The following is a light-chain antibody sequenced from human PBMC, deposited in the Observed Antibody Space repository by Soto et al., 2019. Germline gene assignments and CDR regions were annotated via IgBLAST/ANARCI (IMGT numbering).Light chain of an antibody. CDR2: VAS. V-gene: IGKV1-39*01. CDR3: QQTYTTPGT. Sequence: NQMTQSPSPLSPSVGETVTITSRASQSISSYLNWYQQKPGKAPKLLIYVASSLQSGVPSRFSGSGSGTDFTLTISSLQPEDFATYSCQQTYTTPGTFGQGTKVDIK. CDR1: QSISSY. J-gene: IGKJ1*01.